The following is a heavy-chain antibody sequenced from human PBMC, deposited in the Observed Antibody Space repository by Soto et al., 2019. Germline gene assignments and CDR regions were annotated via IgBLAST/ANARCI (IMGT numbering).Heavy chain of an antibody. V-gene: IGHV3-21*01. D-gene: IGHD6-13*01. CDR1: GFTFSSYS. CDR2: ISSSSSYI. Sequence: PVGSLRLSCAASGFTFSSYSMNWVRQAPGKVLEWVSSISSSSSYIYYADSVKGRFTISRDNAKNSLYLQMNSLRAEDTAVYYCARVHIAAAGTFGYWGQGTLVTVSS. J-gene: IGHJ4*02. CDR3: ARVHIAAAGTFGY.